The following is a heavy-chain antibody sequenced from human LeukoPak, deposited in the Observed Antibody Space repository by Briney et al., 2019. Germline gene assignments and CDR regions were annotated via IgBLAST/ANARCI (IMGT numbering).Heavy chain of an antibody. J-gene: IGHJ4*02. D-gene: IGHD5-18*01. CDR3: ARDLNTARFDY. CDR2: IYGGGSP. V-gene: IGHV3-66*01. Sequence: ETLSLTCTVSGGSISSYYWSWVRQAPGKGLEWVSAIYGGGSPYYADSVKGRFTISRDNSKNTLYLQMNSLRAEDTAVYYCARDLNTARFDYWGQGTLVTVSS. CDR1: GGSISSYY.